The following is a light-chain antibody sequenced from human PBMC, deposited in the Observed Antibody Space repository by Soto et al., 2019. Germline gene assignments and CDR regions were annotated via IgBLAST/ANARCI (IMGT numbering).Light chain of an antibody. V-gene: IGLV2-11*01. CDR2: DVS. Sequence: QSVLTQPRSVSGSPGQSVTISCTGTSSDVGGYNYVSWYQQHPGKAPKLMIYDVSKRPSGVPDRFSGSKSGNTASLTISGLQTEDEADYYCCSYAGSYTPLVVFGGETKLTVL. J-gene: IGLJ2*01. CDR1: SSDVGGYNY. CDR3: CSYAGSYTPLVV.